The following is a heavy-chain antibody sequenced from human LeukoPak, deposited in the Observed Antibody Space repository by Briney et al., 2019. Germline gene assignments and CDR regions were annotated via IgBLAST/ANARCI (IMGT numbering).Heavy chain of an antibody. CDR3: ATESPQYYYDSSGYSPQGEDY. CDR2: ISGSGGST. Sequence: GGSLRLSCAASGFTFNSYGMHWVRQAPGKGLEWVSAISGSGGSTYYADSVKGRFTISRDNSKNTLYLQMNSLRAEDTAVYYCATESPQYYYDSSGYSPQGEDYWGQGTLVTVSS. V-gene: IGHV3-23*01. D-gene: IGHD3-22*01. CDR1: GFTFNSYG. J-gene: IGHJ4*02.